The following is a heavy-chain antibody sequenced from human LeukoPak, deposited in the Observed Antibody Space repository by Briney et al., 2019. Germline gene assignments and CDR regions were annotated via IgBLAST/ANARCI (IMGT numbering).Heavy chain of an antibody. CDR2: ISYDGSNK. CDR3: ARDVGEYSSSLLPGWFDP. D-gene: IGHD6-6*01. CDR1: GFTFSSYA. Sequence: GGSLRLSCAASGFTFSSYAMHWVRQAPGKGLEWVAVISYDGSNKYYADSVKGRFTIPRDNSKNTLYLQMNSLRAEDTAVYYCARDVGEYSSSLLPGWFDPWGQGTLVTVSS. V-gene: IGHV3-30-3*01. J-gene: IGHJ5*02.